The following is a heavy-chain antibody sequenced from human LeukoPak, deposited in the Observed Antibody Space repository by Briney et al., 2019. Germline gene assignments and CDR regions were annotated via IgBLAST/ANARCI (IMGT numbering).Heavy chain of an antibody. CDR1: GFTFSSYW. D-gene: IGHD2-8*01. V-gene: IGHV3-7*03. Sequence: GGSLRLSCAASGFTFSSYWMSWVRQAPGKGLEWVANIKQDGSEKYYVDSVKGRFTISRDNAKNSLYLQMNSLRAEDTAVYYCARVNPLMAPGAFDIWGQGTMVAVSS. CDR3: ARVNPLMAPGAFDI. J-gene: IGHJ3*02. CDR2: IKQDGSEK.